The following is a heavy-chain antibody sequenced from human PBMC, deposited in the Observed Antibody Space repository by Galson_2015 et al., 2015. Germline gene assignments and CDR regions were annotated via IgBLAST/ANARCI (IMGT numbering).Heavy chain of an antibody. Sequence: SLRLSCAASGFTFSSYAMSWVRQAPGKGLEWVSAISGSGGITYYADSVKGRFTISRDDSKNTLYLQLNSLRAEDTAIYYCAKRGRYNGYDFDYWGQGTRVTVSS. CDR1: GFTFSSYA. CDR2: ISGSGGIT. J-gene: IGHJ4*02. CDR3: AKRGRYNGYDFDY. V-gene: IGHV3-23*01. D-gene: IGHD5-12*01.